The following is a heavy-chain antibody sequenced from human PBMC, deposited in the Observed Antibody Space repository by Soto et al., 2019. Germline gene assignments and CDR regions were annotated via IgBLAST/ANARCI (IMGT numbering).Heavy chain of an antibody. CDR2: IYHSGNT. D-gene: IGHD3-3*02. V-gene: IGHV4-38-2*01. CDR3: ARVKLAGRGSFHD. J-gene: IGHJ4*02. CDR1: GYSITNGYY. Sequence: PSETLSLTCAVSGYSITNGYYWGWIRQPPGKELEWIGSIYHSGNTYYNPSLKSRVTLSIDTSKNQFSLKLRSVTAADTAMYYRARVKLAGRGSFHDWGQGTLVTVSS.